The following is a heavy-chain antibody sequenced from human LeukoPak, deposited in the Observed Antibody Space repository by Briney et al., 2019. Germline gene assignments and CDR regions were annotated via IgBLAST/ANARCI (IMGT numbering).Heavy chain of an antibody. CDR1: GYTFTGYY. V-gene: IGHV1-2*02. Sequence: ASVKVSCKASGYTFTGYYMHWVRQAPGQGLEWMGWINPNSGGTNYAQKFQGRVTMTRDTSISTPYMELSRLRSDDTAVYYCARGYCSSTSCYGAGYWGQGTLVTVSS. J-gene: IGHJ4*02. D-gene: IGHD2-2*01. CDR2: INPNSGGT. CDR3: ARGYCSSTSCYGAGY.